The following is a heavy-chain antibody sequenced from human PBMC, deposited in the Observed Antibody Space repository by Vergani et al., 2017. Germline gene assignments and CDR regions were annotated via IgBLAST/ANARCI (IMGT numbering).Heavy chain of an antibody. CDR3: VKNRFGGYYKPRGSYFDY. J-gene: IGHJ4*02. CDR1: GFTFSDYY. V-gene: IGHV3-11*06. CDR2: ISSSSSYT. Sequence: QVQLVESGGGVVQPGRSLRLSCAASGFTFSDYYMSWIRQAPGKGLEWVSYISSSSSYTNYADSVKGRFTISRDNAKNTLYLQMSSLRAEDTAVYYCVKNRFGGYYKPRGSYFDYWGRGTLVTVSS. D-gene: IGHD3-22*01.